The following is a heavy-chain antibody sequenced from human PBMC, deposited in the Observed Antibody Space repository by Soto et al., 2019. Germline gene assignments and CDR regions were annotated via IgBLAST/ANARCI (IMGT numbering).Heavy chain of an antibody. D-gene: IGHD3-10*01. J-gene: IGHJ3*02. Sequence: PGGSLRLSCTASGFTFGDYAMSLFRQAPGKGLEWVGFIRSKAYGGTTEYAASVKGRFTISRDDSKSIAYLQMNSLKTEDTAVYYCALTLTMVRGVIIPEDIWGQGTMVT. CDR3: ALTLTMVRGVIIPEDI. V-gene: IGHV3-49*03. CDR1: GFTFGDYA. CDR2: IRSKAYGGTT.